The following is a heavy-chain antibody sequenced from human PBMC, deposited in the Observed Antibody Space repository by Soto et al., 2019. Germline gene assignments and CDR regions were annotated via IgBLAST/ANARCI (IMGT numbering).Heavy chain of an antibody. J-gene: IGHJ4*02. CDR3: XXXXXXEPLDY. V-gene: IGHV1-18*01. CDR1: GYTFTSYG. CDR2: ISAYNGNT. D-gene: IGHD1-26*01. Sequence: QVQLVQSGAEVKKPGASVKVSCKASGYTFTSYGISWVRQAPGQGLEWMGWISAYNGNTNYAQKLQGRVTMTTDTXXXXXXXXXXXXXXXXXXXXXXXXXXXXEPLDYWGQGTLVTVSS.